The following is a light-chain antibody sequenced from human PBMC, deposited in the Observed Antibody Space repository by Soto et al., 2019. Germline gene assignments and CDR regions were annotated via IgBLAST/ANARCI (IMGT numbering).Light chain of an antibody. CDR3: QQYGSSPRT. Sequence: EIVLTQSPGTLSLSPGERATLSCRASQSVSSSYLAWYQQKPGQAPRLLIYGATSRATGIPDRFSSSGSGTDFALTISRLEPEDFAVYYCQQYGSSPRTFCQGTKVEFK. CDR2: GAT. CDR1: QSVSSSY. J-gene: IGKJ1*01. V-gene: IGKV3-20*01.